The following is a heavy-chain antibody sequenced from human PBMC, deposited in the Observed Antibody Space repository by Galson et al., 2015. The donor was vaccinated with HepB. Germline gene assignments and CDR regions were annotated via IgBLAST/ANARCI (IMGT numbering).Heavy chain of an antibody. D-gene: IGHD2-15*01. CDR2: ISGSAGST. V-gene: IGHV3-23*01. CDR1: GFTFSSYA. J-gene: IGHJ6*03. CDR3: AKVPPLLPTSYCSGGTCWEYYYYYMDV. Sequence: SLRLSCAASGFTFSSYAMTWVRQAPGKGLEWVSTISGSAGSTYYADSVKGRFTISRDNSKNTLYLQINSLRAEDTAVYYCAKVPPLLPTSYCSGGTCWEYYYYYMDVWGKGTTVTVSS.